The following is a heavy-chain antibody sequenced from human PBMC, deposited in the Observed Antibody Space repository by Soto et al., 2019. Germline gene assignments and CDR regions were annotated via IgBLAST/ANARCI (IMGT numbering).Heavy chain of an antibody. Sequence: EASVKVSCKASGYTFTSYGISWVRQAPGQGLEWMGWISAYNGNTNYAQKLQGRVTMTTDTSTSTAYMELRSLRSDDTAVYYCARDFNSFDSGWYLYWGQGTLVTVSS. J-gene: IGHJ4*02. V-gene: IGHV1-18*01. D-gene: IGHD6-19*01. CDR2: ISAYNGNT. CDR1: GYTFTSYG. CDR3: ARDFNSFDSGWYLY.